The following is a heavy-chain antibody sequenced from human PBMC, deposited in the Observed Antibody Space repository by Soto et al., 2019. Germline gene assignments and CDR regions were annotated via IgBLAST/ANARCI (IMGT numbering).Heavy chain of an antibody. Sequence: QVQLVESGGGVVQPGRSLRLSCAASGFTFSSYGMHWVRQAPGKGLEWVAVISYDGSNKYYADSVKGRFTISRDNSKNTLYLQMNSLRAEDTAVYYCAKDPHPYSSSSVGSWFDPWGQGTLVTVSS. V-gene: IGHV3-30*18. D-gene: IGHD6-6*01. CDR2: ISYDGSNK. J-gene: IGHJ5*02. CDR3: AKDPHPYSSSSVGSWFDP. CDR1: GFTFSSYG.